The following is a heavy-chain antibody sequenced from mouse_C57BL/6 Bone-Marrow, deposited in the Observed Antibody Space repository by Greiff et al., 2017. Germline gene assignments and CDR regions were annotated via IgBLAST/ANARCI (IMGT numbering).Heavy chain of an antibody. J-gene: IGHJ3*01. Sequence: VQLQQSGAELVRPGASVKLSCTASGFNSKDDYMHWVKQRPEQGLEWMGWIDPENGDTEYASKFQGKATITADTSSNTAYLQLSSLTSEDTAVYYCTSSTGLFAYWGPGFRVTVSA. CDR1: GFNSKDDY. CDR2: IDPENGDT. V-gene: IGHV14-4*01. CDR3: TSSTGLFAY. D-gene: IGHD4-1*02.